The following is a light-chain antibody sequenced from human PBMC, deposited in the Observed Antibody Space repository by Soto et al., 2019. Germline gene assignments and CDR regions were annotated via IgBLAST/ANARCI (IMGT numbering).Light chain of an antibody. V-gene: IGKV2-28*01. CDR3: MHARQTPWT. CDR2: LGS. CDR1: QSLLHSNKYND. Sequence: DIVMTQSPLSLPVTPGEPASISCRSSQSLLHSNKYNDLDWYLQKPGQSPQLLIYLGSNRASGGPDRFVGSLLGRDFTLKISRVEALDVGVYYCMHARQTPWTFGQGTKVEIK. J-gene: IGKJ1*01.